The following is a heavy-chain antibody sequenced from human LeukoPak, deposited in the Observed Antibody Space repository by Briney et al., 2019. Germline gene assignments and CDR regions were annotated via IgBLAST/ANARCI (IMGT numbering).Heavy chain of an antibody. CDR3: AKDRQQLVPYYFDY. J-gene: IGHJ4*02. D-gene: IGHD6-13*01. Sequence: GGSLRLSCAASGFTFSTYAMNWVRQAPGKGLEWVAVISDDGRHNYYADSVKGRFTISRDNSKNTLYLQMNSLRAEDTAVYYCAKDRQQLVPYYFDYWGQGTLVTVSS. CDR2: ISDDGRHN. V-gene: IGHV3-30*04. CDR1: GFTFSTYA.